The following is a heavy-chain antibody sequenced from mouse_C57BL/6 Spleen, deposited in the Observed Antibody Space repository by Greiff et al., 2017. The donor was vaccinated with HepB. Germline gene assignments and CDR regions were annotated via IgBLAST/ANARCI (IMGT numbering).Heavy chain of an antibody. D-gene: IGHD1-1*01. Sequence: QVQLKESGPELVKPGASVKISCKASGYTFSSSWMNWVKQRPGQGLEWIGRIYPGDGDTNYNGKFKGKATLTADKSSSTAYMQLSSLTSEDSAVYVCASGYTTVIAAGYVDYWGTGTTVTVSS. CDR2: IYPGDGDT. CDR1: GYTFSSSW. J-gene: IGHJ1*03. CDR3: ASGYTTVIAAGYVDY. V-gene: IGHV1-82*01.